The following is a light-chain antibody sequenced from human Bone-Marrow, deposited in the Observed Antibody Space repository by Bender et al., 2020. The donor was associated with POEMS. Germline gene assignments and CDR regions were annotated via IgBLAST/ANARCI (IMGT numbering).Light chain of an antibody. CDR1: SSDVGNYDY. J-gene: IGLJ2*01. Sequence: QSALTQPPSASGSPGQSVTISCTGTSSDVGNYDYVSWYRQHPGRGPKLLIYEVIKRPSGVSNRFSGSKSGNTASLTISGLQAEDEADYYCCSYAGSYTFRFGGGTKMTVL. CDR3: CSYAGSYTFR. V-gene: IGLV2-8*01. CDR2: EVI.